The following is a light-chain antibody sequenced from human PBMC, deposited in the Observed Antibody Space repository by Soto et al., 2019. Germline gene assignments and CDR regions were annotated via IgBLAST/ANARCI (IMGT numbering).Light chain of an antibody. CDR2: AAS. J-gene: IGKJ3*01. V-gene: IGKV1-27*01. CDR3: QKYNSALFT. Sequence: DIQMTQSPSSLSASVGDRVTITCRASQGISNYLAWYQQKPGKVPKLLIYAASTLHSGVPSRFSGGGSGTDFTLTISSLQPEAVATYYCQKYNSALFTFGPGTKVDIK. CDR1: QGISNY.